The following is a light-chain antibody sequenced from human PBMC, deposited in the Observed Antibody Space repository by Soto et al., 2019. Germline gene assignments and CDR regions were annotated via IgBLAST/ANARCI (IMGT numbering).Light chain of an antibody. CDR3: QQYNRYPA. CDR1: QGISSY. J-gene: IGKJ1*01. V-gene: IGKV1-9*01. Sequence: DIQLTQSPSFLSASVGDRVTITCRASQGISSYLAWYQQKPGKAPKLLIYDASSLESGVPSRFSGSGSGTEFTLTISSLQPDDLATYYCQQYNRYPAFGQGTKVDIK. CDR2: DAS.